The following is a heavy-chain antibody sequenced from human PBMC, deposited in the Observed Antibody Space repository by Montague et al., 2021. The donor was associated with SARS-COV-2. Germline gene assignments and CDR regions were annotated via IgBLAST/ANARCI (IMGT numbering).Heavy chain of an antibody. CDR1: GGSFSTYS. D-gene: IGHD3-10*01. CDR2: IHHGGST. V-gene: IGHV4-34*01. Sequence: SETLSLTCAVHGGSFSTYSWNWIRQPPGKGLEWIGEIHHGGSTNYNPSLKSRVTISADTSKNQFSLKLTPVAAADTAVYYCARLGDGVVPSPILGVGPYYSYYYMDVWGKGTTVTDSS. J-gene: IGHJ6*03. CDR3: ARLGDGVVPSPILGVGPYYSYYYMDV.